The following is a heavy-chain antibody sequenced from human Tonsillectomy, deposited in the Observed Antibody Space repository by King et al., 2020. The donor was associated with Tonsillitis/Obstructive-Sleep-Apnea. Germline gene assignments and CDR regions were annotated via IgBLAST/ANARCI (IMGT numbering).Heavy chain of an antibody. CDR3: ARDGEPRSGDDWYDAFDI. J-gene: IGHJ3*02. D-gene: IGHD1-26*01. CDR1: GFTFRNYW. CDR2: IKQDGSVK. V-gene: IGHV3-7*04. Sequence: VQLVESGGDLVQPGGSLRLSCAASGFTFRNYWMTWVRQAPGKGLEWVANIKQDGSVKYYVDSVKGRFTISRDNAKNSLFLQMSSLRVEDTALYYCARDGEPRSGDDWYDAFDIWGRGTMVTVSS.